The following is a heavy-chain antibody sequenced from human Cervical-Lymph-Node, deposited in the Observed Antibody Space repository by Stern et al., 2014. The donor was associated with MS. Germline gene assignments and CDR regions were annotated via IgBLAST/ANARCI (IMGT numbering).Heavy chain of an antibody. CDR1: RETFSHYA. J-gene: IGHJ5*02. D-gene: IGHD3-10*01. CDR2: IIPMLGRT. CDR3: ARDQGDYGSGSENSWFDP. V-gene: IGHV1-69*06. Sequence: VQLVESGAEVKKPGSSVKVSCKASRETFSHYALSWVRQAPGQGLEWLGGIIPMLGRTSYAQKFQDRVTIIADISTNIVYMELSSLKSEDTALYFCARDQGDYGSGSENSWFDPWGQGTPVTVSS.